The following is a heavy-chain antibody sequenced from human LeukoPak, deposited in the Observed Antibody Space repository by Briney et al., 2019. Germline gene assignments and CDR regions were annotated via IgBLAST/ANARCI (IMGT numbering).Heavy chain of an antibody. J-gene: IGHJ4*02. V-gene: IGHV4-34*01. D-gene: IGHD7-27*01. CDR1: GGSFSGYY. CDR3: ARERSPVKLGWYVDY. Sequence: PSETLSLTCAVYGGSFSGYYWSWIRQPPGKGLEWIGEINHSGSTNYNPSLKSRVTISVDTSKNQFSLKLSSVTAADTAVYYCARERSPVKLGWYVDYWGQGTLVTVSS. CDR2: INHSGST.